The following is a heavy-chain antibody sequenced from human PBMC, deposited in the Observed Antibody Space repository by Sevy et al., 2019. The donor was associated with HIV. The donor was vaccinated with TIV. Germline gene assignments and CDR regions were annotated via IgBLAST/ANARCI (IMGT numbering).Heavy chain of an antibody. CDR1: GGSFSGYY. CDR2: VNHGGGT. Sequence: SETLSLTCAVYGGSFSGYYWTWIRQSPGKGLEWIGEVNHGGGTNYNPSLKSRVTISIYTSNNHFSLQLTSVTAADTAVYYCATREGKGWYFDYWGQGTLVTVSS. V-gene: IGHV4-34*01. D-gene: IGHD6-19*01. J-gene: IGHJ4*02. CDR3: ATREGKGWYFDY.